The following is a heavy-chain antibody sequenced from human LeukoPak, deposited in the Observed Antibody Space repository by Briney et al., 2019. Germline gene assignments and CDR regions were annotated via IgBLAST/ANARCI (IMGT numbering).Heavy chain of an antibody. CDR3: ARDSSIAARLPPDGY. D-gene: IGHD6-6*01. Sequence: GGSLRLSCAASGFTFSSYSMTWVRQAPGKGLEWVSSISSSSSYIYYADSVKGRFTISRDNAKNSLYLQMNSLRAEDTAVYYCARDSSIAARLPPDGYWGQGTLVTVSS. CDR1: GFTFSSYS. J-gene: IGHJ4*02. V-gene: IGHV3-21*01. CDR2: ISSSSSYI.